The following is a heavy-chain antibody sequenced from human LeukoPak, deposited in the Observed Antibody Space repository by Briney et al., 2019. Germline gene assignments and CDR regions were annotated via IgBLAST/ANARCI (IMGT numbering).Heavy chain of an antibody. CDR3: APEREYYYGSGSYLRFDP. J-gene: IGHJ5*02. CDR2: IHPGGAST. D-gene: IGHD3-10*01. Sequence: ASVKVSCKASGYTFTSYYIHWVRQAPGRGLEWMGIIHPGGASTNYAQKFQGRVTMTRDTSTSTVYMELSSLRSEDTAVYYCAPEREYYYGSGSYLRFDPWGQGTLVTVSS. CDR1: GYTFTSYY. V-gene: IGHV1-46*01.